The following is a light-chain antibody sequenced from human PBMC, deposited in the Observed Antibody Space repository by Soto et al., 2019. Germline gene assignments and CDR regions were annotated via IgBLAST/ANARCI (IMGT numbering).Light chain of an antibody. V-gene: IGKV3-20*01. Sequence: EIVLTQSPGTLSLSPGERATLSCRASQSVTSTYLAWYQQKPGQAPRLLIYGASSRATGIPDRFSGSGSGTDFTLTISRLEPEDFAVYYCHQYGCSPQTFGQGTKVDIK. J-gene: IGKJ1*01. CDR1: QSVTSTY. CDR2: GAS. CDR3: HQYGCSPQT.